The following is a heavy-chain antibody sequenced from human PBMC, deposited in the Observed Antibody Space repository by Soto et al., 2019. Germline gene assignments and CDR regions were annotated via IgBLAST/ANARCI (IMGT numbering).Heavy chain of an antibody. D-gene: IGHD2-15*01. V-gene: IGHV3-74*01. J-gene: IGHJ3*02. CDR2: INSDGSST. CDR1: GFTFSTYW. CDR3: ARVRCSGGSCRDAYDI. Sequence: PGGSLRLSCAASGFTFSTYWMHWVRQAPGKGLVWVSRINSDGSSTSYADSVKGRFTISRDNAKNTLYLQMNSLRAEDTAMYYCARVRCSGGSCRDAYDIWAQGTMVTVSS.